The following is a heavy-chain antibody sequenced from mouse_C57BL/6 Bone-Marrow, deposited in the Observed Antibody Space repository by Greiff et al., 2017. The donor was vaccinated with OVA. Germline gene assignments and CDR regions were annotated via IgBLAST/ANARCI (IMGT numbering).Heavy chain of an antibody. CDR2: INPNNGGT. CDR3: ATTVVATDY. D-gene: IGHD1-1*01. J-gene: IGHJ2*01. Sequence: VQLQQSGPELVKPGASVKMSCKASGYTFTDYTMHWVKQSHGKSLEWIGYINPNNGGTSYNQKFKGKATLPVTKSSSTAYMELRSLTSEDSAVYYCATTVVATDYWGQGTTLTVSS. CDR1: GYTFTDYT. V-gene: IGHV1-22*01.